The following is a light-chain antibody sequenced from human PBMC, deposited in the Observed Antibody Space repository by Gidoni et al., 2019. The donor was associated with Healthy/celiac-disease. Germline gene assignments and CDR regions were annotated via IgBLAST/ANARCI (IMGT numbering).Light chain of an antibody. CDR2: WAS. CDR1: QSVLYSSNNKNY. CDR3: QQYYSTPPT. J-gene: IGKJ2*01. V-gene: IGKV4-1*01. Sequence: DIVMTQSPDSLAVSLGERATINCKSSQSVLYSSNNKNYLAWYQQKPGQPPKLLIYWASTRESGVPDRFSGSGSGTDFTLTISSLQAEDVAVYYCQQYYSTPPTFSQXTKLEIK.